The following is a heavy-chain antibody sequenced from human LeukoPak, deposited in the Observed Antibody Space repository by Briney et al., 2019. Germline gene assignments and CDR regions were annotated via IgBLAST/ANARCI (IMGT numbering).Heavy chain of an antibody. D-gene: IGHD1-26*01. CDR2: IYYSGST. J-gene: IGHJ6*03. V-gene: IGHV4-59*01. Sequence: SETLSLTCTVSGGSIRNYYWSWIRQPPGKGLEWIGYIYYSGSTNYNPSLKSRVTISVDTSKNQFSLKLSSVTAADTAVYYCARDSRPTEATYYYYYMDVWGKGTTVTISS. CDR1: GGSIRNYY. CDR3: ARDSRPTEATYYYYYMDV.